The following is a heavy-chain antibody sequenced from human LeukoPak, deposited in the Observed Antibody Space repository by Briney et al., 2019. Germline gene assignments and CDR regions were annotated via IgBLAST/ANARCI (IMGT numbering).Heavy chain of an antibody. CDR3: ARSTREVGERFDY. J-gene: IGHJ4*02. V-gene: IGHV3-73*01. CDR1: GFTLSGSA. D-gene: IGHD3-10*01. Sequence: GGSLTLLCAACGFTLSGSAMHWVRQAAGKGLEWVARNRSRDNNYATAYSESVRGSFTISRDDSKNTAYLEMNSLKTEDTAIYYCARSTREVGERFDYWGQGTLVTVSS. CDR2: NRSRDNNYAT.